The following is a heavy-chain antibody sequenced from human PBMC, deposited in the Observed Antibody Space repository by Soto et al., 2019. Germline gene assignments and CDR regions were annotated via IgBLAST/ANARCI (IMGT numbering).Heavy chain of an antibody. V-gene: IGHV4-39*01. CDR3: ARQGNYYGMDV. CDR1: GGSISSSSYY. Sequence: QLQLQESGPGLVKPSETLSLTCTVSGGSISSSSYYWGWIRQPPGKGLEWIGSIYYSGSTYYNPSLKSRVTIPVDTSKNQFSLKLSSVTAADTAVYYCARQGNYYGMDVWGQGTTVTVSS. J-gene: IGHJ6*02. CDR2: IYYSGST.